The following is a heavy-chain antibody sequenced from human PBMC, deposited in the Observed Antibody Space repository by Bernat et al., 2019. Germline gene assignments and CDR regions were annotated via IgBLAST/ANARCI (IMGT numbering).Heavy chain of an antibody. D-gene: IGHD2-21*02. CDR2: RSWFGGNT. V-gene: IGHV3-23*01. CDR3: AIYANCGGHCSPDH. Sequence: EVQLLESGGGLVQPGGSLRLSCTGSGFAFSTYAMSWGRQAPGKGLEWVSGRSWFGGNTHYADSVKGRFTISRDNSKNTLYLQMNSLRAEDTAVSYCAIYANCGGHCSPDHWGQGTLVTVSS. J-gene: IGHJ4*02. CDR1: GFAFSTYA.